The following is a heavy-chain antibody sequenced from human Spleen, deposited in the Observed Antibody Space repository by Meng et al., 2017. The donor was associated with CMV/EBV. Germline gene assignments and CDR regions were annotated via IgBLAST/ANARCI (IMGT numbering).Heavy chain of an antibody. V-gene: IGHV4-39*07. CDR1: GDSITSSSYY. CDR3: ARSGKYYDFWSGYTYGMDV. Sequence: SETLSLTCTVSGDSITSSSYYWGWIRQPPGKGLEWIGSIFYSGSTYYNPSLKSRVTISVDTSKNQFSLKLNSVTAADTAVYYCARSGKYYDFWSGYTYGMDVWGQGTTVTVSS. J-gene: IGHJ6*02. CDR2: IFYSGST. D-gene: IGHD3-3*01.